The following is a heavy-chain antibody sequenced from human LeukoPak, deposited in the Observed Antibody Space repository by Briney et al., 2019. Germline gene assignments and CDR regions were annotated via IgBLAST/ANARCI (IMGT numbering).Heavy chain of an antibody. CDR2: MNPNSGNT. Sequence: ASVKVSCKVSGYTLTELSMHWVRQATGQGLEWMGWMNPNSGNTGYAQKFQGRVTMTRNTSISTAYMELSSLRSEDTAVYYCARGLWRVGWSYQYWGQGTLVTVSS. V-gene: IGHV1-8*01. J-gene: IGHJ4*02. CDR1: GYTLTELS. D-gene: IGHD6-19*01. CDR3: ARGLWRVGWSYQY.